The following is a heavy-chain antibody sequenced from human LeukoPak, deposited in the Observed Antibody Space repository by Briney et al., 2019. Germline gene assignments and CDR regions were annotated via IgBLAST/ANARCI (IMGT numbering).Heavy chain of an antibody. J-gene: IGHJ5*02. CDR3: ARRPLHSRNYLHP. V-gene: IGHV5-51*01. CDR1: GDRFTSYW. D-gene: IGHD1-7*01. Sequence: GESLKISCKAYGDRFTSYWVAWVRQMPGKGLEWMGIIFPGDSDTRYSPSFQGQVTISVDRSINTAYLQWSSLKASDTAIYYCARRPLHSRNYLHPWGQGTLVTVSS. CDR2: IFPGDSDT.